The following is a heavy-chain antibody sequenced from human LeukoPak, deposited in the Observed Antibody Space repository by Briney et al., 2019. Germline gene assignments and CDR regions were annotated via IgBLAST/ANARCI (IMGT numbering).Heavy chain of an antibody. CDR2: INPNGGAT. CDR1: EYTFIGCY. J-gene: IGHJ3*02. Sequence: ASVKVSCKASEYTFIGCYMHWVRQAHGQGPEWMGWINPNGGATNYAQKFQGRVTMTRDTSISTAYMELSRLRSDDTAVYYCARVRLNSFDIWGQGTMVIVSS. V-gene: IGHV1-2*02. CDR3: ARVRLNSFDI. D-gene: IGHD3-16*01.